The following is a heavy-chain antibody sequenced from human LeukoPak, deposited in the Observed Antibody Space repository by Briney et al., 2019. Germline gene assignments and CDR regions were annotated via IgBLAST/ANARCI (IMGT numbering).Heavy chain of an antibody. V-gene: IGHV1-2*02. D-gene: IGHD1-7*01. CDR2: INPNSADT. CDR3: ARAPQLELRYNWFDP. Sequence: ASVKVSCKASGYTFTADYIHWVRQAPGQGLEWMGWINPNSADTHYPQKFQGRVTMTRDTSISTAYMELSRLRSDDTAVYYCARAPQLELRYNWFDPWGQGTLVTVSS. CDR1: GYTFTADY. J-gene: IGHJ5*02.